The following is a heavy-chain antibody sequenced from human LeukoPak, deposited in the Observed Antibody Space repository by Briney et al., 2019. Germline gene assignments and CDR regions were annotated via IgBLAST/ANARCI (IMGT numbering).Heavy chain of an antibody. CDR2: IIPIFGTA. J-gene: IGHJ4*02. D-gene: IGHD2-2*01. Sequence: SVKVSCTASGGTFSSYAISWVRQAPGQGLEWMGGIIPIFGTANYAHKFQGRVTITADESTSTAYMELSSLRSEDTAVYYCARADIVVVRASDIGGADYLGQGTLVTVSS. V-gene: IGHV1-69*01. CDR1: GGTFSSYA. CDR3: ARADIVVVRASDIGGADY.